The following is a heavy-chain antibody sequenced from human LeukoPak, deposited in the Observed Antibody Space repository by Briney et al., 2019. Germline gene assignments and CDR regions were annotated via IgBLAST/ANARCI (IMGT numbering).Heavy chain of an antibody. V-gene: IGHV4-39*01. CDR2: IYYSGST. Sequence: SETLSLTCTVSGGSISSSSYYWGWIRQPPGKGLEWIGSIYYSGSTYYDPSLKSRVTISVDTSKNQFSLKLSSVTAADTAVYYCARVNARSGYYVPTFDYWGQGTLVTVSS. D-gene: IGHD3-3*01. CDR3: ARVNARSGYYVPTFDY. CDR1: GGSISSSSYY. J-gene: IGHJ4*02.